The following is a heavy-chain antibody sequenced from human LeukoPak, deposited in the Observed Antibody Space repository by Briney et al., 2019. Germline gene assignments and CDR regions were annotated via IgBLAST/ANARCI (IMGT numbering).Heavy chain of an antibody. J-gene: IGHJ4*02. CDR2: IYYGGST. V-gene: IGHV4-39*01. Sequence: SETLSLTCTVSGGSISSSSYYWGWIRQPPGKGLEWIGSIYYGGSTYYNPSLKSRVTISVDTSKNQFSLKLSSVTAADTAVYYCASRTARGRSFDYWGQGSLVTVSS. D-gene: IGHD6-6*01. CDR1: GGSISSSSYY. CDR3: ASRTARGRSFDY.